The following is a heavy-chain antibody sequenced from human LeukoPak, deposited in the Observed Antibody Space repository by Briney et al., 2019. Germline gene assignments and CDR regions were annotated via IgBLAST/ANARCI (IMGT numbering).Heavy chain of an antibody. CDR3: ARDEEQQQGKSPFYYYYYYMDV. Sequence: GGSLRLSCAPSGFTFSSYCMRWVPEAPGEGLERGANIKQEGSEKYYVDSVNSRFTISRDNAKNLLYLQMNSLRAEDTAVYYCARDEEQQQGKSPFYYYYYYMDVWGKGTTVTVSS. J-gene: IGHJ6*03. D-gene: IGHD6-13*01. CDR1: GFTFSSYC. CDR2: IKQEGSEK. V-gene: IGHV3-7*01.